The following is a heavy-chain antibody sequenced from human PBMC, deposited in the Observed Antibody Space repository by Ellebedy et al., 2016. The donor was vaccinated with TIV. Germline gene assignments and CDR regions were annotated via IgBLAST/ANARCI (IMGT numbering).Heavy chain of an antibody. V-gene: IGHV4-59*01. Sequence: SETLSLTCTVSGGSISSYYWSWIRQPPGKGLEWIGYIYYSGSTNYNPSLKSRVTISVDTSKNQFSLKLSSVTAADTAVYYCARGNDLTSFDYWGQGTLVTVSS. CDR2: IYYSGST. CDR3: ARGNDLTSFDY. CDR1: GGSISSYY. J-gene: IGHJ4*02.